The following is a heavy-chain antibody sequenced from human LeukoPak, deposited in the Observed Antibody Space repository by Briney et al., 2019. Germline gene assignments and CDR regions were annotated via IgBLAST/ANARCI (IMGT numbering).Heavy chain of an antibody. CDR1: GFTLSDYD. D-gene: IGHD3/OR15-3a*01. Sequence: GGSLRLSCAASGFTLSDYDIHRVRQPIGKGLDWVSGLGSAGDKYHAGSERGRFTISREDAENSVYLQMNGLRPGDTAIYYCARAKRETSTRPWTSGMDVWGQGTRVTVSS. CDR2: LGSAGDK. V-gene: IGHV3-13*01. CDR3: ARAKRETSTRPWTSGMDV. J-gene: IGHJ6*02.